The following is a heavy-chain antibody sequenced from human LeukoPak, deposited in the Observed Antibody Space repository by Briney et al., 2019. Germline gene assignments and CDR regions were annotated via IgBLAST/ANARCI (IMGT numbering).Heavy chain of an antibody. CDR2: INHSGST. CDR3: ARIGYCSSTSCYPDLFDY. J-gene: IGHJ4*02. D-gene: IGHD2-2*01. V-gene: IGHV4-34*01. Sequence: SETLSLTCAVYGGSFSGYYWSWIRQPPGKGLEWIGEINHSGSTNYNPSLKSRVTISVDTSKNQFPLKLSSETAADTAVYYCARIGYCSSTSCYPDLFDYWGQGTLVTVSS. CDR1: GGSFSGYY.